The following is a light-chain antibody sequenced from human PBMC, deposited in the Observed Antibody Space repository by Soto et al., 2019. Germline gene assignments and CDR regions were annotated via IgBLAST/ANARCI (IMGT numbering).Light chain of an antibody. J-gene: IGLJ3*02. CDR2: EVS. Sequence: QSALTQPASVSGSPGQSITISCTGTSSDVGGYRYVSWYQQHPGKAPKLMIYEVSNRPSGVSNRFSGSKSANTASLTISGLQAEDEADYFCCSYTSSYTWVFGGGTKVTVL. CDR1: SSDVGGYRY. CDR3: CSYTSSYTWV. V-gene: IGLV2-14*01.